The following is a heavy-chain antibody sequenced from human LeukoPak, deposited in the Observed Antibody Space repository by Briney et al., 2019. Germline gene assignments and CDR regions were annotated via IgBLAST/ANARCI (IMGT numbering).Heavy chain of an antibody. CDR1: GGSFSGYY. CDR2: INHSGST. CDR3: ARGRRVTMVRGGWFDP. Sequence: SETLSLTCAVCGGSFSGYYWSWIRQPPGKGLEWIGEINHSGSTNYNPSLKSRVTISVDTSKNQFSLKLSSVTAADTAVYYFARGRRVTMVRGGWFDPWGQGTLVTVSS. J-gene: IGHJ5*02. V-gene: IGHV4-34*01. D-gene: IGHD3-10*01.